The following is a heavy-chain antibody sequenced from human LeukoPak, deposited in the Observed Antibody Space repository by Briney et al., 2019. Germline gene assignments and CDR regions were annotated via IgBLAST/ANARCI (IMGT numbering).Heavy chain of an antibody. CDR1: GGSFSGYY. D-gene: IGHD3-22*01. Sequence: PSETLSLTCAVYGGSFSGYYWSWIRQPPGKGLEWIGEINHSGSTIYNPSLKSRVTISVDTSKNQFSLKLSSVTAADTAVYYCARGKDSSGYYDRLGYWGQATLVTV. J-gene: IGHJ4*02. CDR2: INHSGST. V-gene: IGHV4-34*01. CDR3: ARGKDSSGYYDRLGY.